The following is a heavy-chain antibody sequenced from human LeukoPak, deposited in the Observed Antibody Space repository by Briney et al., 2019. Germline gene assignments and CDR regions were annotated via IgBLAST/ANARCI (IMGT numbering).Heavy chain of an antibody. Sequence: GGSLRLSRAASGFTFSDFDMQWVRQARGKRLEWVSAIGTAGDTYYPASVKGRFTISRENGRNALYLQMNGLRADDTAVYCYGLDVWGKGTTVTVSS. J-gene: IGHJ6*04. CDR2: IGTAGDT. V-gene: IGHV3-13*01. CDR1: GFTFSDFD. CDR3: GLDV.